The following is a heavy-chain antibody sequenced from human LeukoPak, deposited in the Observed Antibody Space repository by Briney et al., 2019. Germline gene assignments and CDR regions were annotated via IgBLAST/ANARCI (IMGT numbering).Heavy chain of an antibody. J-gene: IGHJ5*02. CDR1: GGSISSYY. D-gene: IGHD6-13*01. V-gene: IGHV4-59*01. CDR3: AREIAAAGTDWFDP. Sequence: SGPLSLTCTVSGGSISSYYWSWIRQPPGKGLEWIGYIYYSGSTNYNPSLKSRVTISVDTSKNQFSLKLSSVTAADTAVYYCAREIAAAGTDWFDPWGQGTLVTVSS. CDR2: IYYSGST.